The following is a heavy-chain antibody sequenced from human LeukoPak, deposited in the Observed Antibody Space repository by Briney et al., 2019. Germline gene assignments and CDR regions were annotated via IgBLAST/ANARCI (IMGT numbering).Heavy chain of an antibody. D-gene: IGHD2-2*01. V-gene: IGHV3-23*01. Sequence: GGSLRLSCAASGFTFSSYAMSWVRQAPGKGLEWVSAISGSSGSTYYADSVKGRFTISRDNSKNTLYLQMNSLRAEDTAVYYCANRCHSTTSCPPNVYWGQGTLVTVSS. CDR1: GFTFSSYA. CDR2: ISGSSGST. CDR3: ANRCHSTTSCPPNVY. J-gene: IGHJ4*02.